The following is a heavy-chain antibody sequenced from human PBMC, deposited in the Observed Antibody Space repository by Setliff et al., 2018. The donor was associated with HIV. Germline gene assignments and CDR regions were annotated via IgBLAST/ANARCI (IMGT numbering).Heavy chain of an antibody. CDR1: GFTFSSYS. D-gene: IGHD3-9*01. CDR2: INSGSSTI. CDR3: AKTSNTGYLFCSDY. J-gene: IGHJ4*03. Sequence: GGSLRLSCAASGFTFSSYSMNWVRQAPGKGLEWVSYINSGSSTIYYADSVKGRFTISRDNSWDTVHLQMNTLRAEDTAVYYCAKTSNTGYLFCSDYWGQGTVVTVSS. V-gene: IGHV3-48*04.